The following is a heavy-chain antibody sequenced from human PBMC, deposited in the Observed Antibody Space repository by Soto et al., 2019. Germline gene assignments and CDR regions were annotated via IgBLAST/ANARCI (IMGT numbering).Heavy chain of an antibody. CDR3: ARDAHLGYCSGCSCYNWFDP. Sequence: SVKVSCKASGGTFSSYAISWVRQAPGQGLEWMGGIIPIFGTANYAQKFQGRVTITADESTSTAYMELSSLRSEDTAVYYCARDAHLGYCSGCSCYNWFDPWGQGTLVTVSS. D-gene: IGHD2-15*01. J-gene: IGHJ5*02. CDR1: GGTFSSYA. CDR2: IIPIFGTA. V-gene: IGHV1-69*13.